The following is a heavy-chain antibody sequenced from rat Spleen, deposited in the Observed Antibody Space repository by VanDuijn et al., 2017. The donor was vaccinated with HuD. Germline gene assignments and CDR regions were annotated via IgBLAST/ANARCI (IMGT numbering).Heavy chain of an antibody. V-gene: IGHV2-16*01. CDR1: GFSLTNYG. CDR3: ARSDYGGYSGYWYFDF. CDR2: IWSGGST. Sequence: QVQLKESGPGLVQPSQTLSLTCTVSGFSLTNYGVSWVRQPPGKGLEWIGAIWSGGSTDYNSALKSRLSISRDTSKSQVLLKMNSLQTEDTAMYFHARSDYGGYSGYWYFDFWGPGTKVTVSS. J-gene: IGHJ1*01. D-gene: IGHD1-11*01.